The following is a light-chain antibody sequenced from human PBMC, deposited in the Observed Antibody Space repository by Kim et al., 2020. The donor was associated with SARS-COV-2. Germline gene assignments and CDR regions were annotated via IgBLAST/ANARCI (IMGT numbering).Light chain of an antibody. V-gene: IGKV3-20*01. CDR2: GAS. J-gene: IGKJ2*01. Sequence: LSPGERATLSCKTSETVSSSYLAWYQQRPGQAPRLLIYGASSRPTGIPDRFSGSGSGTDFTLTISRLAPEDFAVYYCQQYNSSPRTFGQGTKLEI. CDR3: QQYNSSPRT. CDR1: ETVSSSY.